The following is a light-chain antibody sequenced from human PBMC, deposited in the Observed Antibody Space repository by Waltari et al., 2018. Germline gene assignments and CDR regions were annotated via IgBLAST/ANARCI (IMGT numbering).Light chain of an antibody. Sequence: EIVMTQSPAPLSVSPGERAILSCRASQSVTTNLAWYQQKPGQAPGLLIYGASTRATDIPARFSGSGSGTEFTLTISSLQSEDFAVYYCHQYNDGPPFNFGQGTKLEIK. V-gene: IGKV3-15*01. J-gene: IGKJ2*01. CDR1: QSVTTN. CDR3: HQYNDGPPFN. CDR2: GAS.